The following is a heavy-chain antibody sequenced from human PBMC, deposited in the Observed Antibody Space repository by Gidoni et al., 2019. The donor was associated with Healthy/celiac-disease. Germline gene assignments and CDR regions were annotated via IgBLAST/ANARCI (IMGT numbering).Heavy chain of an antibody. D-gene: IGHD6-13*01. CDR1: GCTFSNAW. CDR3: TTLPGYRSSWYRA. Sequence: EVQLVESGGGLVKPGGSVRPCCAASGCTFSNAWMNWVRQAPGKGLEWVGRIKSKTDGGTTDYAAPVKGRFTISRDDSKNTLYLQMNSLKTEDTAVYYCTTLPGYRSSWYRAWGQGTLVTVSS. J-gene: IGHJ4*02. V-gene: IGHV3-15*07. CDR2: IKSKTDGGTT.